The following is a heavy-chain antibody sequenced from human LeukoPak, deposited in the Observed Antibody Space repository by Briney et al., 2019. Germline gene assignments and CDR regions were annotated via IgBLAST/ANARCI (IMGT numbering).Heavy chain of an antibody. V-gene: IGHV3-66*01. CDR3: ARGKVYSTGWYYFDY. CDR1: DFTVSSNY. D-gene: IGHD6-19*01. J-gene: IGHJ4*02. Sequence: GGSLRLSCAASDFTVSSNYMSWVRQAPGKGLEWVSVIYSGGSTYYPDSVKGRFTISRDNSKNTLFLQMNSLRAEDTAVYYCARGKVYSTGWYYFDYWGQGTLVTVSS. CDR2: IYSGGST.